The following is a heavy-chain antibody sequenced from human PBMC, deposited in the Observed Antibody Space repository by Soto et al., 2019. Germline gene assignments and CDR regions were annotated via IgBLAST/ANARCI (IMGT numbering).Heavy chain of an antibody. J-gene: IGHJ5*02. CDR3: LRGKYKDDSSSWHH. CDR2: IHYSGAT. CDR1: DDSMRSGGYY. D-gene: IGHD6-6*01. V-gene: IGHV4-31*04. Sequence: QLRLQESGPGLVEPSQTLSLICSVSDDSMRSGGYYWTWVRQLPAKGLQWIGFIHYSGATLYSPSLKSRVSTSMQMSNNPPSLRLGSVTAADSSIDYCLRGKYKDDSSSWHHWGQGAPVAVSS.